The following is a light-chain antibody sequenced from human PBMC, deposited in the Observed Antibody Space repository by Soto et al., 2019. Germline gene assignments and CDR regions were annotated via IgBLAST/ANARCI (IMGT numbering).Light chain of an antibody. J-gene: IGKJ1*01. CDR3: QQYGTSPRT. CDR2: ATS. V-gene: IGKV3-20*01. CDR1: QSVSSSY. Sequence: PGERVTLSCRASQSVSSSYLTWYQQKPGQAPRLLIYATSSRATGIPDRFSGSGSQTDFTLTISRLEPEDFAVYYCQQYGTSPRTFGQGTKVDIK.